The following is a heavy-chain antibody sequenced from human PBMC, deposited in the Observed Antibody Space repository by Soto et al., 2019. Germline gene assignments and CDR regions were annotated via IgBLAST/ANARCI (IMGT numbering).Heavy chain of an antibody. CDR2: MYNSGST. J-gene: IGHJ5*02. D-gene: IGHD3-9*01. Sequence: PSETLSLTCTVSGGSISSGDYYWSWIRQPPGKGLEWIGYMYNSGSTYYNPSLDSRVKISVDTSKNQFTLELSSVTAADTAVYYCARAKYFPTINCYNWFDPWGQGTLVTVSS. CDR3: ARAKYFPTINCYNWFDP. CDR1: GGSISSGDYY. V-gene: IGHV4-30-4*01.